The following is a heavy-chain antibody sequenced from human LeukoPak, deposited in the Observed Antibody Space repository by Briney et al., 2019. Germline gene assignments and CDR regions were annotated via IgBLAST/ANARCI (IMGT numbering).Heavy chain of an antibody. J-gene: IGHJ4*02. V-gene: IGHV3-30*18. CDR2: ISYDGSNK. Sequence: GGSLRLSCAAPGFTFSSYGMHWVRQAPGKGLEWVAVISYDGSNKYYAASVKGRFTISRDNSKNTLYLQMNSLRAEDTAVYYCAKDEDWRQGTLVTVSS. CDR3: AKDED. CDR1: GFTFSSYG.